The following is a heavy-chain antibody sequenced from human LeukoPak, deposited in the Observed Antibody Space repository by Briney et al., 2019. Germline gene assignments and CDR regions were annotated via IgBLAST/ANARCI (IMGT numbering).Heavy chain of an antibody. J-gene: IGHJ3*02. Sequence: SEALSLTCAVSGSAVSSDDHFWSWIRQPPGKGLEWIGYIYYSGSTYYNPSLKSRVTISVDTSKNQFSLKLSSVTAADTAVYYCARDGFSVRYYYDSSGNHDAFDIWGQGTMVTVSS. CDR1: GSAVSSDDHF. V-gene: IGHV4-30-4*01. CDR3: ARDGFSVRYYYDSSGNHDAFDI. CDR2: IYYSGST. D-gene: IGHD3-22*01.